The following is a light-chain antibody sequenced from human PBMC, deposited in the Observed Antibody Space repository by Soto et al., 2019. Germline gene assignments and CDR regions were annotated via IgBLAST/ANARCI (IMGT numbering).Light chain of an antibody. CDR1: SSDIGHYDY. Sequence: QSALTQPASVSGSPGQSITISCTGTSSDIGHYDYFSWYQQHPGKAHKLMIYHVTYRPSGVSNRFSRSMSGNSASVTISGLQAEDEVDYDYCSLTTCHTYVFGSGTKVTVL. V-gene: IGLV2-14*03. J-gene: IGLJ1*01. CDR3: CSLTTCHTYV. CDR2: HVT.